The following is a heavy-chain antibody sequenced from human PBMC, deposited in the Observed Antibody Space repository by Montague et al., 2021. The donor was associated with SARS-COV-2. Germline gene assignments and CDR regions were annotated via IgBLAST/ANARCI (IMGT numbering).Heavy chain of an antibody. CDR3: ALPLGGARFDP. Sequence: SETLSLTCTVSGGSISSDNWWTWVRQPPGKGLEWIGDIFHSGTTNYNPSLKSRLTISVDKSKNQISLKLISVTAADTAMYYCALPLGGARFDPWGQGTLVTV. J-gene: IGHJ5*02. D-gene: IGHD3-16*01. CDR2: IFHSGTT. CDR1: GGSISSDNW. V-gene: IGHV4-4*02.